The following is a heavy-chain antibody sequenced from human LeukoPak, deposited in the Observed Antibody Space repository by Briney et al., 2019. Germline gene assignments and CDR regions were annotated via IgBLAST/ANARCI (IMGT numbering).Heavy chain of an antibody. CDR3: ARDRSRVSDY. CDR2: ISSSSGYI. Sequence: PGGSLRLSCAASGFIFSDHYIDWVRQAPGKGLEWVAAISSSSGYIYYADSLEGRFTISRDNAKNSLYLQMNSLRAEDTAVYYCARDRSRVSDYWGQGTLVTVSS. V-gene: IGHV3-21*01. CDR1: GFIFSDHY. J-gene: IGHJ4*02.